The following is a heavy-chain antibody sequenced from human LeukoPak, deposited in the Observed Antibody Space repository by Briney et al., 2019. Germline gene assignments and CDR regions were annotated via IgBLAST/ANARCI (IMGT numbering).Heavy chain of an antibody. J-gene: IGHJ6*03. CDR2: IKQDGSEK. CDR3: ARDNSSGWYWSLPYYYYMDV. CDR1: GFTFSSYW. Sequence: GGSLRLSCAASGFTFSSYWMSWVRQAPGKGLEWVANIKQDGSEKYYVDSVKGRFTISRDNAKNSLYLQMNSLRAEDTAVYYCARDNSSGWYWSLPYYYYMDVWGKGTTVTVSS. V-gene: IGHV3-7*01. D-gene: IGHD6-19*01.